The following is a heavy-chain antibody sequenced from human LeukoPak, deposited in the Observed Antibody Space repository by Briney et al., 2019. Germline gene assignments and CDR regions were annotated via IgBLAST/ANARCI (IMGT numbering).Heavy chain of an antibody. J-gene: IGHJ3*02. D-gene: IGHD1-26*01. V-gene: IGHV3-23*01. CDR2: ISGSGGST. CDR1: GFTFGSYA. Sequence: GGSLRLSCAASGFTFGSYAMSWVRQAPGKGLEWVSAISGSGGSTYYADSVKGRFTISRDNSKNTLYLQMNSLRAEDTAVYYCARDLGYSGSYGDAFDIWGQGTMVTVSS. CDR3: ARDLGYSGSYGDAFDI.